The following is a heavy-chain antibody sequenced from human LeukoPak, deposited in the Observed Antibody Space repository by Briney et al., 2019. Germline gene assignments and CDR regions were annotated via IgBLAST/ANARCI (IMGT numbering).Heavy chain of an antibody. J-gene: IGHJ4*02. D-gene: IGHD3-16*01. CDR3: ARDAGAGLDGGGSVDY. Sequence: SETLSLTCAVSGYSISSGYYWGWIRQPPGKGLEWIGSIYHSGSTYYNPSLKSRVTISVDTSKNQFSLKLSSVTAAGTAVYYCARDAGAGLDGGGSVDYWGQGTLVTVSS. V-gene: IGHV4-38-2*02. CDR1: GYSISSGYY. CDR2: IYHSGST.